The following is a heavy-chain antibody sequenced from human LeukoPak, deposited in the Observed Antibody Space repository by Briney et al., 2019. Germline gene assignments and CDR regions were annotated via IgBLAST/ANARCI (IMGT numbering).Heavy chain of an antibody. Sequence: PGGSLRLSCAASGFTFSSYGLHWVSQAPGKGLEWVAFIRNDGSNEYYADSVKGRFTISRDNSKNTLNLQMNSLRAEDTAVYYCAKDKDSGSYYGDTLQYWGQGTLVTVSS. CDR3: AKDKDSGSYYGDTLQY. CDR2: IRNDGSNE. V-gene: IGHV3-30*02. CDR1: GFTFSSYG. D-gene: IGHD1-26*01. J-gene: IGHJ4*02.